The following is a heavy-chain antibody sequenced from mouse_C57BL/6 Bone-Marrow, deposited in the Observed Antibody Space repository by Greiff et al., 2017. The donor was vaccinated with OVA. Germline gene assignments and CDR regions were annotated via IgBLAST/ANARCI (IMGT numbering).Heavy chain of an antibody. CDR3: VRQGTTVWDY. CDR2: IRSKSNNYAT. J-gene: IGHJ4*01. Sequence: EVKLVESGGGLVQPKGSLKLSCAASGFSFNTYAMNWVRQAPGKGLEWVARIRSKSNNYATYYADSVKDRFTISRDDSESMLYLQMNNLKTEDTAMYYCVRQGTTVWDYWGQGTSVTVSS. CDR1: GFSFNTYA. D-gene: IGHD1-1*01. V-gene: IGHV10-1*01.